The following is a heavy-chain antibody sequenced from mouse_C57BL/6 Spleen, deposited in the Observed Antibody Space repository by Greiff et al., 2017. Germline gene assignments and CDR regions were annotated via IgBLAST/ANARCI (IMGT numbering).Heavy chain of an antibody. CDR2: IYPGDGDP. Sequence: QVQLQQSGPELVKPGASVTISCKASGYAFSSSWMNWVKQRPGKGLEWIGRIYPGDGDPKYNGKFKGKATMTADKSSSTAYMQLSSLTSEDSAVYFCARGDYYGIFPFAYWGQGTLVTVSA. CDR3: ARGDYYGIFPFAY. V-gene: IGHV1-82*01. D-gene: IGHD1-1*01. J-gene: IGHJ3*01. CDR1: GYAFSSSW.